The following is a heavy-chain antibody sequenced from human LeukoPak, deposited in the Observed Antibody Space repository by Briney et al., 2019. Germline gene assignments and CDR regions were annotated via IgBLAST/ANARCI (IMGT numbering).Heavy chain of an antibody. D-gene: IGHD3-10*01. CDR3: AKAPSGSGSYYYFDY. V-gene: IGHV3-23*01. CDR1: GFTFSSYG. Sequence: GGSLRLSCAASGFTFSSYGMSWVRQAPGKGLEWVSAISGSGGSTYYADSVKGRFTISRDNSKNTLYLQMNSLRAEDTAVYYCAKAPSGSGSYYYFDYWGQGTLVTVSS. CDR2: ISGSGGST. J-gene: IGHJ4*02.